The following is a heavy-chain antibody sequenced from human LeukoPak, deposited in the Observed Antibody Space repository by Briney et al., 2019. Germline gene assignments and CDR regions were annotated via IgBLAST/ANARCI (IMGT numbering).Heavy chain of an antibody. CDR1: GFTFSSYS. J-gene: IGHJ4*02. CDR3: AKDLSGWYYFDY. Sequence: GGSLRLSCAASGFTFSSYSMNWVRQAPGKGLEWVSAISGSGGSTYYADSVKGRFTISRDNSKNTLYLQMDSLRAEDTAVYHCAKDLSGWYYFDYWGQGTLVTVSS. CDR2: ISGSGGST. V-gene: IGHV3-23*01. D-gene: IGHD6-19*01.